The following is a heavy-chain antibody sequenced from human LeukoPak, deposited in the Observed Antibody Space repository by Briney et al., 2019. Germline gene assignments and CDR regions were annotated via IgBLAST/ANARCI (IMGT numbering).Heavy chain of an antibody. CDR3: AKGGSSWSVIDY. J-gene: IGHJ4*02. V-gene: IGHV3-30*02. D-gene: IGHD6-13*01. CDR2: IRYDGSNK. Sequence: GGSMTLSWLPSRLTLGSYCMQWVRQPPNGGMEWVAFIRYDGSNKYYADSVKGRFTISRDNSKNTLYLQMNSLRAEDTAVYYCAKGGSSWSVIDYWGQGTLVTVSS. CDR1: RLTLGSYC.